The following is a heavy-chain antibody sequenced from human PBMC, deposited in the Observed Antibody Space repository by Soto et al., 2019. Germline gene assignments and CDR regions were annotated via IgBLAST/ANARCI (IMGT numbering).Heavy chain of an antibody. CDR1: VFAFISYW. V-gene: IGHV3-74*01. Sequence: GWSLRLACASSVFAFISYWMHWVRQSPGKGPVWVSRIYNDGSRTGYADSVKGRFTIARDNAKNTLYLQMSSLTVEDTAVYYCARDLSGDTTPYFDLWGQGTLVTVSS. D-gene: IGHD1-1*01. J-gene: IGHJ4*02. CDR3: ARDLSGDTTPYFDL. CDR2: IYNDGSRT.